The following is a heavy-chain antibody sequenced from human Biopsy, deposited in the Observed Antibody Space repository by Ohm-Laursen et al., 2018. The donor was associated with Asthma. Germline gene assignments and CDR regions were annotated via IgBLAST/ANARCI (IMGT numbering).Heavy chain of an antibody. J-gene: IGHJ6*02. D-gene: IGHD6-6*01. CDR1: GDSISSYH. CDR2: ISHSGST. CDR3: ARAQAAQYYYGMDV. Sequence: PSQTLSLTCTVSGDSISSYHWSWIRQPPGKGLEWIGYISHSGSTYFNPSLKSRVTISLDRTKSQFSLKLSSVTAADTALYYCARAQAAQYYYGMDVWGQGTTVIVSS. V-gene: IGHV4-30-2*01.